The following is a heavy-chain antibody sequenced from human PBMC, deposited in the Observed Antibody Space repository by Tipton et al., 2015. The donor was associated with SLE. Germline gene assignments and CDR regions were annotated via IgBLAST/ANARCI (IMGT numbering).Heavy chain of an antibody. CDR1: GGSISSGDYY. CDR2: INHSGST. Sequence: TLSLTCTVSGGSISSGDYYWSWIRQPPGKGLEWIGEINHSGSTNYNPSLKSRVTISVDTSKNQFSLKLSSVTAADTAVYYCARGAETFYYFDYWGQGTLVTVSS. CDR3: ARGAETFYYFDY. J-gene: IGHJ4*02. V-gene: IGHV4-30-4*01.